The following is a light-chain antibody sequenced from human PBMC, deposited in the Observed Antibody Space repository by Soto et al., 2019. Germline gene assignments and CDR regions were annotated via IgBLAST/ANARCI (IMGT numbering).Light chain of an antibody. J-gene: IGKJ1*01. V-gene: IGKV3-20*01. CDR1: QSVGRNY. CDR2: RIS. CDR3: QQYDNAPQT. Sequence: EIVLRQSPGTLSLSPGERATLSYRASQSVGRNYLAWYQQKPGQAPRLLIHRISTRATGIPDRFSGSGFATDFTLTISRLEPEDFAVYYCQQYDNAPQTFGQGTKV.